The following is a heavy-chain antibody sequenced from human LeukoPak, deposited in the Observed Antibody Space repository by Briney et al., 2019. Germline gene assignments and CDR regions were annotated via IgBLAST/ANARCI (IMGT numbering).Heavy chain of an antibody. J-gene: IGHJ4*02. CDR3: AREGEAYYDFWSGYSY. CDR1: GFTFSGYW. CDR2: INSDGSST. D-gene: IGHD3-3*01. Sequence: GGSLRLSCAASGFTFSGYWMHWVRQAPGKGLVWVSRINSDGSSTSYADSVKGRFTISRDNAKNTLYLQMNSLRAEDTAVYYCAREGEAYYDFWSGYSYWGQGTLVTVSS. V-gene: IGHV3-74*01.